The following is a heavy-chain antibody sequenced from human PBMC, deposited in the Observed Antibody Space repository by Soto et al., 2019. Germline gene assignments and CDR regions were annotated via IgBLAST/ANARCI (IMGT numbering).Heavy chain of an antibody. CDR1: GGTFSSYA. J-gene: IGHJ6*02. D-gene: IGHD1-20*01. Sequence: QVQLVQSGAEVKKPGSSVKVSCKASGGTFSSYAISWVRQAPGQGLEWMGGIIPIFGTANYAQKFQGRVTXTXDXSPXTAYMELSSLRSEDTAVYYCARSLTGTYYYYGMDVWGQGTTVTVSS. CDR2: IIPIFGTA. CDR3: ARSLTGTYYYYGMDV. V-gene: IGHV1-69*05.